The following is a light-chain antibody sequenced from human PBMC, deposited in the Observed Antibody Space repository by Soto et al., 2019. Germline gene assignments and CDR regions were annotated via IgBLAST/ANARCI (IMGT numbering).Light chain of an antibody. J-gene: IGKJ3*01. CDR2: TAS. CDR1: QTIRNY. V-gene: IGKV1-39*01. Sequence: DIQMTQSPSSLSASVGDRVTITCRASQTIRNYLHWYQEKPGKAPKLLIYTASSLQSGVPSRFSGSGSGTELTLTISSLQPEDFATYYCQQSYTSPLTFGPGTKVDI. CDR3: QQSYTSPLT.